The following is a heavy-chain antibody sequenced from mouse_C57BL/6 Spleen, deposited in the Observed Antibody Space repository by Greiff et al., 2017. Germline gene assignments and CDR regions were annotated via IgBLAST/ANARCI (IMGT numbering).Heavy chain of an antibody. CDR3: ARRNFLYYYGSSLWYFDV. J-gene: IGHJ1*03. D-gene: IGHD1-1*01. Sequence: QVQLQQPGAELVRPGSSVKLSCKASGYTFTSYWMHWVKQRPIQGLEWIGNIDPSDSETHYNQKFKDKATLTVDKSSSTAYMQLSSLTSEDSAVXYCARRNFLYYYGSSLWYFDVWGTGTTVTVSS. CDR1: GYTFTSYW. CDR2: IDPSDSET. V-gene: IGHV1-52*01.